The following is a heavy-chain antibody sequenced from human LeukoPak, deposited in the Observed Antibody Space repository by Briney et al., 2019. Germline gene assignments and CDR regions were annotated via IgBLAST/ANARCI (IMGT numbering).Heavy chain of an antibody. Sequence: ASVKVSCKASGYTFTGYYMHWVRQAPGQGLEWMGWINPNSGGTNYAQKFQGRVTMTRDTSISTAYVELSRLRSDDTAVYYCARDWSYYDILTGYYAQGNWFDPWGQGTLVTVSS. J-gene: IGHJ5*02. CDR3: ARDWSYYDILTGYYAQGNWFDP. CDR1: GYTFTGYY. V-gene: IGHV1-2*02. CDR2: INPNSGGT. D-gene: IGHD3-9*01.